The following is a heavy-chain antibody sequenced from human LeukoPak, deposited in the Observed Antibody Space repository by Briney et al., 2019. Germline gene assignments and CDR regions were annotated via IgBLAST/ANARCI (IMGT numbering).Heavy chain of an antibody. CDR2: INPKHGDT. V-gene: IGHV1-2*02. CDR1: GYTFTGYY. CDR3: ARSPHILTGENFDY. Sequence: ASVKVSCKASGYTFTGYYMHWVRQAPGQGREGMGWINPKHGDTNYAQKFQDRVPMPKATPISTAYMHLSRLTSADTAVYYCARSPHILTGENFDYWGQGTLLTVSS. D-gene: IGHD3-9*01. J-gene: IGHJ4*02.